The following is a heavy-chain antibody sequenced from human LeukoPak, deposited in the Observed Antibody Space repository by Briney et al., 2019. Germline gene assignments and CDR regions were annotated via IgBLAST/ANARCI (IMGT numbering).Heavy chain of an antibody. V-gene: IGHV3-23*01. J-gene: IGHJ6*02. CDR1: GLTFSNAW. Sequence: PGGSLRLACAASGLTFSNAWMSWVRQAPGKGLEWVSAISGSGGNTYYADSVKGRFTISRDNSKNTLYLQMNSLRAEDTAVYYCAKDLYSSSWYYGMDVWGQGTTVTVSS. CDR2: ISGSGGNT. CDR3: AKDLYSSSWYYGMDV. D-gene: IGHD6-6*01.